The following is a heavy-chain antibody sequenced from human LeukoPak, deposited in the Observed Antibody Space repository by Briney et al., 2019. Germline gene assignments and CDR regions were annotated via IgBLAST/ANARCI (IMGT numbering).Heavy chain of an antibody. CDR2: INPSDGYT. J-gene: IGHJ4*02. Sequence: ASVKVSCKASGYPFSNHYLHWVRQAPGHGLEWMALINPSDGYTTYAQKFQGRVTMTRDTSTTTVYMELSSLRSEDTAVYYCARETGAFDYWGQGTLVTVPS. CDR1: GYPFSNHY. V-gene: IGHV1-46*01. CDR3: ARETGAFDY.